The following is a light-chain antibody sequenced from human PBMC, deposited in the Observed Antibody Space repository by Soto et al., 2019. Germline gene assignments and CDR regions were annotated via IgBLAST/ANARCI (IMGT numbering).Light chain of an antibody. CDR3: QQYSSSPPEFT. J-gene: IGKJ3*01. Sequence: EIVLTQSPGTLFLSPGERATLSCRASQSVSSSYLAWYQQRPGQAPRLLIFGASYRATGIPDRFSGSGSGTDFTLTISRLEPEDFAVYYCQQYSSSPPEFTFGPRTKVD. CDR1: QSVSSSY. CDR2: GAS. V-gene: IGKV3-20*01.